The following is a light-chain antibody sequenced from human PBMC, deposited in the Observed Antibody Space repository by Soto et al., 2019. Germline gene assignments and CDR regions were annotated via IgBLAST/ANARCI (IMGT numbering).Light chain of an antibody. J-gene: IGLJ2*01. CDR2: DVS. V-gene: IGLV2-14*01. CDR3: CSYTNGNTSQIV. Sequence: QSALTQPASVSGSPGQSITISCTGTSSDVGGYNYVSWYQQHPGKAPKFMIYDVSNRPSGVSNRFSGSKSGNTASLTISGLQAEAEADYYCCSYTNGNTSQIVFGGGTKLTVL. CDR1: SSDVGGYNY.